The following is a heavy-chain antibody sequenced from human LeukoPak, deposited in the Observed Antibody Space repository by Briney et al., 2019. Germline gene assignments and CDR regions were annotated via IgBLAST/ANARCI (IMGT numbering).Heavy chain of an antibody. V-gene: IGHV1-24*01. J-gene: IGHJ6*02. CDR2: FDPEDGET. CDR3: ATDLPGAAARLNYYYGMDV. CDR1: GYTLTELS. D-gene: IGHD6-6*01. Sequence: ASVKVSCKVSGYTLTELSMHWVRQAPGKGLEWMGGFDPEDGETIYAQKFRGRVTMTEDTSTDTAYMELSSLRSEDTAVYYCATDLPGAAARLNYYYGMDVWGQGTTVTVSS.